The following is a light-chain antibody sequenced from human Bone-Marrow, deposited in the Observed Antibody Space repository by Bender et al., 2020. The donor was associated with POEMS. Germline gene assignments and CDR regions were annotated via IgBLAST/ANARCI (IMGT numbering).Light chain of an antibody. J-gene: IGLJ2*01. CDR1: TTDIGDYNF. V-gene: IGLV2-14*03. Sequence: QSILTQPASVSGSPAQSITISCTGFTTDIGDYNFVSWYQQHPGQAPKVIIYDVIHRPSGVSDRFSGSKSGTTASLTISGRRTEDEAAYYCTSRANNSSVWLFGGGTKLTVL. CDR2: DVI. CDR3: TSRANNSSVWL.